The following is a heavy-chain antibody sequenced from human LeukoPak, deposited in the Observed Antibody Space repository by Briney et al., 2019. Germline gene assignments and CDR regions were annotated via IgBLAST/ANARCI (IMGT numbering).Heavy chain of an antibody. Sequence: GGSLRLSCAASGFTFSSYSMNWVRQAPGKGLEWVSYISSSSSTIYYADSVKGRFTISRDNAKNSLYLQMNSLRAEDTAVYYCAGVRYYDSSGPFDYWGQGTLVTVSS. D-gene: IGHD3-22*01. J-gene: IGHJ4*02. V-gene: IGHV3-48*01. CDR1: GFTFSSYS. CDR3: AGVRYYDSSGPFDY. CDR2: ISSSSSTI.